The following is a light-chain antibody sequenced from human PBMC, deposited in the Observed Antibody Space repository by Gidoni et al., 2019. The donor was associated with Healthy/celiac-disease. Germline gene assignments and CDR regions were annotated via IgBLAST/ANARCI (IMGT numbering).Light chain of an antibody. J-gene: IGLJ2*01. CDR3: SSYTSSRTRV. CDR2: DVS. Sequence: QSALTQPASVSGSPGQSITISCTGTSSDAGGYNYVSWYQQHTGKAPKHMIYDVSNRPSGVSNRFSGSKSGNTASLTISGLQAEDEADYYCSSYTSSRTRVFGGGTKLTVL. CDR1: SSDAGGYNY. V-gene: IGLV2-14*01.